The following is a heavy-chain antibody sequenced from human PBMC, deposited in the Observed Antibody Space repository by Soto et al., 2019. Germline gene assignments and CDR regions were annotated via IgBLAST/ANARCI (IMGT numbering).Heavy chain of an antibody. CDR2: ISSSSSYT. J-gene: IGHJ6*02. V-gene: IGHV3-11*06. CDR3: ARCRVVYYGIDV. D-gene: IGHD3-3*01. CDR1: GFTFSDYY. Sequence: GGSLRLSCAASGFTFSDYYMSWIRQAPGKGLEWVSYISSSSSYTNYADSVKGRFTISRDNAKNSLYLQMNSLRAEDTAVYVCARCRVVYYGIDVRAQRTTVTGSS.